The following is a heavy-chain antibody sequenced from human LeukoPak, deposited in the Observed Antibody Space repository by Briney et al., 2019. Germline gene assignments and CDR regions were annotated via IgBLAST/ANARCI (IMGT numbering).Heavy chain of an antibody. CDR1: GFTFSSYW. V-gene: IGHV3-7*01. D-gene: IGHD3-9*01. CDR2: IKEDGSEK. CDR3: ATSYDILIGYFGS. Sequence: AGGSLRLSCAASGFTFSSYWMTWVRQVPGKGLEWVVNIKEDGSEKYYVDSVRGRFTISRDNAKNSLYLYMNSLRAEDAAVYYCATSYDILIGYFGSWGQGTLVTVSS. J-gene: IGHJ4*02.